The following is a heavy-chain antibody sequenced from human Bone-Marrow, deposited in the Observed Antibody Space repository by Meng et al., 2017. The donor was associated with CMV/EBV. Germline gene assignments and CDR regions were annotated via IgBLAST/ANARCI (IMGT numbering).Heavy chain of an antibody. J-gene: IGHJ4*02. CDR2: IYTGGTI. Sequence: GGSLRLSCAASGFIVSSNYMTWVRQAPGKGLDWVSIIYTGGTIYYADSVKGRFTMSRDNAKSSLYLQMSSLRAEDTAVYYCAREHSSTSSFDYWGQGTLVTVSS. CDR3: AREHSSTSSFDY. V-gene: IGHV3-69-1*02. CDR1: GFIVSSNY. D-gene: IGHD2-2*01.